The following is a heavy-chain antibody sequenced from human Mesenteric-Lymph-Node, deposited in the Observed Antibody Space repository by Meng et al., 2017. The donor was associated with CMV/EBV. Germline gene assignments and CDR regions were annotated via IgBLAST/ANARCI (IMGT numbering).Heavy chain of an antibody. D-gene: IGHD6-6*01. V-gene: IGHV4-59*01. Sequence: SETLSLTGTASDGSIISYDWSWIRQPPGKGLEWIGYIYYSESTNYNPSLKSRVTISVDTSKNQFSLKLSSVTAADTAVYYCARDRLTRYSSSSWDYWGQGTLVTVSS. J-gene: IGHJ4*02. CDR1: DGSIISYD. CDR3: ARDRLTRYSSSSWDY. CDR2: IYYSEST.